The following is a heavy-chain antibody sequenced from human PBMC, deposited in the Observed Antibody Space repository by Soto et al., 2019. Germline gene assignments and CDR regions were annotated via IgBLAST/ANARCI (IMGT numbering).Heavy chain of an antibody. V-gene: IGHV3-48*01. CDR3: ARDDRLWLLRFDP. D-gene: IGHD5-18*01. J-gene: IGHJ5*02. CDR1: GFTFSTYS. CDR2: IDSSSSTI. Sequence: EVQLVESGGGLVQPGGSLRLSCVASGFTFSTYSMNWVRQAPGKGLEWISYIDSSSSTIYYADSVKGRFTISRDNAKNSLYLQMNSLRAEDTAVYYCARDDRLWLLRFDPWGQGTLVTVSS.